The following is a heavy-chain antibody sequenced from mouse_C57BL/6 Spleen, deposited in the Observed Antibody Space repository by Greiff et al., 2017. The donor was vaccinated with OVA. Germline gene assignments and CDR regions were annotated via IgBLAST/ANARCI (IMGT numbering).Heavy chain of an antibody. D-gene: IGHD1-1*01. V-gene: IGHV1-53*01. CDR2: INPSNGGT. Sequence: VKLQQPGTELVKPGASVKLSCKASGYTFTSYWMHWVKQRPGQGLEWIGNINPSNGGTNYNEKFKSKATLTVDKSSSTAYMQLSSLTSEDSAVYYCARESFITTVVADYWGQGTTLTVSS. CDR1: GYTFTSYW. J-gene: IGHJ2*01. CDR3: ARESFITTVVADY.